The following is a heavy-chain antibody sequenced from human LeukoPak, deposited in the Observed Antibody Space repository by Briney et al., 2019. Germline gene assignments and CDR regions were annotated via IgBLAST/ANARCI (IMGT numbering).Heavy chain of an antibody. CDR2: IYYSGST. Sequence: TLSLTCTVSGGSISSSSYYWGWLRQPPGKGLEWIGSIYYSGSTYYNPSLKSRVTISVDTSKNQFSLKLSSVTAADTAVYYCASSAAGTDFYYVDAWGKGTTVTVSS. CDR3: ASSAAGTDFYYVDA. J-gene: IGHJ6*03. D-gene: IGHD6-13*01. CDR1: GGSISSSSYY. V-gene: IGHV4-39*01.